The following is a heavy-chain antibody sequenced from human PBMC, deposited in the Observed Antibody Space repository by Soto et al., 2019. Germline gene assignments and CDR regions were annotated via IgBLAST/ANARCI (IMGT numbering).Heavy chain of an antibody. J-gene: IGHJ6*02. V-gene: IGHV3-11*06. CDR2: ISSSSSST. Sequence: GGSLRLSCAASGFTFRDFYMSWVRQAPGKGLEWLSKISSSSSSTDYADSVKGRFTISRDNAKNSLYLQMSSLRAEDTAVYYCARDRGGGSIFGGHYGMDVWGQGTTVTVSS. CDR1: GFTFRDFY. D-gene: IGHD3-3*01. CDR3: ARDRGGGSIFGGHYGMDV.